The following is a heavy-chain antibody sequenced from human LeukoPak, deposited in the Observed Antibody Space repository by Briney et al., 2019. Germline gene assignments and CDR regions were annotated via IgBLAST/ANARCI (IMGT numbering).Heavy chain of an antibody. Sequence: PSETLSLTCAVYGESFSSYYWSWIRQPPGKGLEWIGEINHSGNTNYNPSLKSRVTISVDTSKNQFSLKLSSVTAADTAVYYCARVDGEGYNTPDYWGQGTLVTVSS. V-gene: IGHV4-34*01. CDR2: INHSGNT. D-gene: IGHD5-24*01. CDR3: ARVDGEGYNTPDY. J-gene: IGHJ4*02. CDR1: GESFSSYY.